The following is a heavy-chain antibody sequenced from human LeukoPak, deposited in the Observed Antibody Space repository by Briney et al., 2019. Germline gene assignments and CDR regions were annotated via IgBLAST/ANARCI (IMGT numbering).Heavy chain of an antibody. CDR1: GGSFSGYY. CDR2: INHSGST. V-gene: IGHV4-34*01. D-gene: IGHD3-22*01. CDR3: ARGNHYYDSSGYYRDAFDI. J-gene: IGHJ3*02. Sequence: SETLSLTCAVYGGSFSGYYWSWIRQPPGKGLEWIVVINHSGSTNYNPSLKSRVTISVDTSKNQFSLKLSSVTAADTAVYYCARGNHYYDSSGYYRDAFDIWGQGTMVTVSS.